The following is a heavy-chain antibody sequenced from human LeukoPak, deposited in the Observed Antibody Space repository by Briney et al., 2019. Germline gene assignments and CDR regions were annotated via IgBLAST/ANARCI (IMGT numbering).Heavy chain of an antibody. CDR3: AKLYYDSSGYSPRGTYYFDY. CDR2: ISASGDNT. Sequence: GGSLRLSCDASGFTVNSYAMNWVRQAPGKGLEWVSVISASGDNTYYADSVKGRFTISRDDSKNTVYLQMNSLRAEDTAVYYCAKLYYDSSGYSPRGTYYFDYWGQGTLVTVSS. J-gene: IGHJ4*02. V-gene: IGHV3-23*01. D-gene: IGHD3-22*01. CDR1: GFTVNSYA.